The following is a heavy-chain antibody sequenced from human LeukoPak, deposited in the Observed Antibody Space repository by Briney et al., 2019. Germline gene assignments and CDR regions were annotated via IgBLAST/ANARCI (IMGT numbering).Heavy chain of an antibody. Sequence: ASVKVSCKASGGTFSSYAISWVRQAPGQGLECMGRIIPILGIANYAQKFQGRVTITADKSTSTAYMELSSLRSEDTAVYYCARGSSRDGYNVDGYWGQGTLVTVSS. CDR3: ARGSSRDGYNVDGY. J-gene: IGHJ4*02. CDR1: GGTFSSYA. D-gene: IGHD5-24*01. V-gene: IGHV1-69*04. CDR2: IIPILGIA.